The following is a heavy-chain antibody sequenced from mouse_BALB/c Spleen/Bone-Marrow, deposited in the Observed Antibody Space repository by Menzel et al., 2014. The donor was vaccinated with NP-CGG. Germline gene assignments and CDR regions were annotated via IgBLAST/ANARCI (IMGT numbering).Heavy chain of an antibody. Sequence: VQLKESEGGLVKPGGSLKLSCAASGFTFSSYAMSWVRQSPEKRLEWVAEISSGGSYTYYPDTVTGRFTISRDNAKNTLYLEMSSLRSEDTAMYYCARDYYGSSYAMDYWGQGTSVTVSS. J-gene: IGHJ4*01. V-gene: IGHV5-9-4*01. CDR1: GFTFSSYA. CDR3: ARDYYGSSYAMDY. CDR2: ISSGGSYT. D-gene: IGHD1-1*01.